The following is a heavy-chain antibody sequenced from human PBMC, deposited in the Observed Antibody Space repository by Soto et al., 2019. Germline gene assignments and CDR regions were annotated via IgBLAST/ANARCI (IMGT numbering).Heavy chain of an antibody. D-gene: IGHD5-18*01. CDR3: ARRGYSYGHYYYYGMDV. J-gene: IGHJ6*02. CDR1: GYSFTSYW. CDR2: IYPGDSDT. Sequence: GESLKISCKGSGYSFTSYWIGWVRQMPGKGLEWMGIIYPGDSDTRYSPSFQGQVTISADKSISTAYLQWSSLKASDTAMYYCARRGYSYGHYYYYGMDVWGQGTTVTVS. V-gene: IGHV5-51*01.